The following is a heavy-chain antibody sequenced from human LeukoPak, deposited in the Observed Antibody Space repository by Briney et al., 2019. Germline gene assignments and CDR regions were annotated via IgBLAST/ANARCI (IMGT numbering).Heavy chain of an antibody. D-gene: IGHD3-10*01. V-gene: IGHV1-8*01. CDR2: MNPNSGNT. CDR3: ARVQYYGSGSYLNWFDP. CDR1: GYTFTSYD. Sequence: ASVKVSCKASGYTFTSYDINWVRQATGQGLEWMGWMNPNSGNTGYAQKFQGRVTMTRNTSISTAYMQLSSLRSEDTAVYYCARVQYYGSGSYLNWFDPWGQGTLVTVSS. J-gene: IGHJ5*02.